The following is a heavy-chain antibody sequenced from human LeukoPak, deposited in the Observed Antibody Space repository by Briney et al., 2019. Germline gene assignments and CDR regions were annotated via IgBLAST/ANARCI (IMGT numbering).Heavy chain of an antibody. J-gene: IGHJ6*03. CDR1: GGSISSGGYY. V-gene: IGHV4-31*03. Sequence: KPSQTLSLTCTVSGGSISSGGYYWSWIRQHPGKGLEWIGYIYYSGSTYYNPSLKSRVTISVDTSKNQFSLKLSSVTAADTAVYYCARAVWYYDFWSGYYVVGVSRVWHYMDVWGKGTTVTVSS. CDR3: ARAVWYYDFWSGYYVVGVSRVWHYMDV. D-gene: IGHD3-3*01. CDR2: IYYSGST.